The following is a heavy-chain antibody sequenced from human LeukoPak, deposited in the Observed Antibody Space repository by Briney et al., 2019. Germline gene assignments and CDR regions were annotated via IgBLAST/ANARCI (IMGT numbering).Heavy chain of an antibody. CDR3: ARGSPTTRLGELSHDY. Sequence: GASVKVSCKASGYTFTSYDINWVRQATGQGLEWMGWMNPNSSNTGYAQKFQGRVTMTRNTSISTAYMELSSLRSEDTAVYYCARGSPTTRLGELSHDYWGQGTLVTVSS. V-gene: IGHV1-8*01. D-gene: IGHD3-16*02. CDR1: GYTFTSYD. CDR2: MNPNSSNT. J-gene: IGHJ4*02.